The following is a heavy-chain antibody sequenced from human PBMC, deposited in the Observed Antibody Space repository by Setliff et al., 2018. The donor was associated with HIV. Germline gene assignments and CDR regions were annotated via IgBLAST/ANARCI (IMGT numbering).Heavy chain of an antibody. V-gene: IGHV4-31*03. CDR1: GGSISSGDYY. J-gene: IGHJ3*02. CDR2: IYYTGST. D-gene: IGHD3-9*01. Sequence: PSETLSLTCTVSGGSISSGDYYWSWIRQHPRKGLEWIGYIYYTGSTYYNPSLKSRVTISVDTSKNQFSLKLSSVTAADTAVYYCARSKVNYDILTGYPDAFYIWGQGTMVTVSS. CDR3: ARSKVNYDILTGYPDAFYI.